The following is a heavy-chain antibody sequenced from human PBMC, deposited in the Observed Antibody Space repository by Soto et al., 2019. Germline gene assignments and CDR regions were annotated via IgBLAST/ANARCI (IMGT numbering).Heavy chain of an antibody. CDR3: AMDLYGGSSRFDY. D-gene: IGHD2-15*01. J-gene: IGHJ4*02. Sequence: QVQLVESGGGAVQPGRSLRLSCAASGFTFSNNGIHWVRQAPGKGLEWVAVISSDGINKYYADSVKGRSTISRDNCKNTLFLQMNSLRVEDTAVYYCAMDLYGGSSRFDYWGQGTLVTVSS. CDR1: GFTFSNNG. CDR2: ISSDGINK. V-gene: IGHV3-30*03.